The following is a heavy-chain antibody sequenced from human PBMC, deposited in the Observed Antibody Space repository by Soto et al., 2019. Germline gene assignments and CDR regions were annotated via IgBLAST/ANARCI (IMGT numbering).Heavy chain of an antibody. CDR1: LFIVSDNY. Sequence: EVRLVQSGGGLVQPGGSLRLSCAASLFIVSDNYMSWVRQAPGKGLEWVSLIYSGGGTDYAESVKGRFTISRDNSKNTLYLQMNSLKAEDTGMYFCATRMTTAPYWCQGTVVTVSS. CDR3: ATRMTTAPY. D-gene: IGHD4-17*01. V-gene: IGHV3-66*01. CDR2: IYSGGGT. J-gene: IGHJ4*02.